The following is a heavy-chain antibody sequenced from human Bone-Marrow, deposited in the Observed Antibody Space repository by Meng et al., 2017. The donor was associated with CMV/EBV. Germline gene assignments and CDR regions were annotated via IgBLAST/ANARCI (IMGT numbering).Heavy chain of an antibody. V-gene: IGHV4-61*05. CDR2: IYYSGST. Sequence: SETLSLTCTVSGGSISSSSYYWGWIRQPPGKRLEWIGYIYYSGSTNYNPSLKSRVTMSVDTSKNQFSLRLSSVTAADTAVYYCASGYSFGKFDYWGQGTLVTVSS. CDR1: GGSISSSSYY. D-gene: IGHD5-18*01. J-gene: IGHJ4*02. CDR3: ASGYSFGKFDY.